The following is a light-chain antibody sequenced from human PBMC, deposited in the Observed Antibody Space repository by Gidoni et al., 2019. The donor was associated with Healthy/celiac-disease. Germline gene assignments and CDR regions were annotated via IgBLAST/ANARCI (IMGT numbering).Light chain of an antibody. CDR2: EVS. CDR3: SSYTSSSTVV. Sequence: QSALTQTASVSGSPGQSITISCTGTSSDVGCYNYVSWYQQHPGKAPKLMIYEVSNRPSGVSNRFSGSKSGNTASLTISGLQAEDEADYYCSSYTSSSTVVFGGGTKLTVL. CDR1: SSDVGCYNY. V-gene: IGLV2-14*01. J-gene: IGLJ2*01.